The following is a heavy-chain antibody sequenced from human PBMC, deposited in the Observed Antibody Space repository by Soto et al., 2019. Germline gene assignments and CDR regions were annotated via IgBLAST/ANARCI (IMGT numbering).Heavy chain of an antibody. D-gene: IGHD3-10*01. Sequence: EVHLAESGGRLVQPGGSLRLSCAASGFTFNNHAMTWVRQAPGKGLEWVATVSSGGGATYYADSVKGRFTVSRANSKNTVSLHMDILRADDTARYYCARDRLGFGDLDSWGPGTLLTVSS. V-gene: IGHV3-23*04. CDR2: VSSGGGAT. CDR3: ARDRLGFGDLDS. CDR1: GFTFNNHA. J-gene: IGHJ4*02.